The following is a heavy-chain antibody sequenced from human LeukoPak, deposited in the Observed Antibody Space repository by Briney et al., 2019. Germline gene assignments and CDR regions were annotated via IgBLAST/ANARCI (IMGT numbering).Heavy chain of an antibody. CDR3: AREYSSSSGKTFDI. CDR1: GGSISGYY. CDR2: IHYSGST. Sequence: SETLSLTCTVSGGSISGYYWSWIRQPPGRGLEWIGYIHYSGSTNYNPSLRSRVTISVDTSKTQFSLKLSSVTAADTAVYYCAREYSSSSGKTFDIWGQGTMVTVSS. V-gene: IGHV4-59*01. D-gene: IGHD6-6*01. J-gene: IGHJ3*02.